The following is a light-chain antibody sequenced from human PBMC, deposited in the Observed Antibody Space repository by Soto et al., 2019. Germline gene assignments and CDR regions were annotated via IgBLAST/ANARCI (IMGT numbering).Light chain of an antibody. V-gene: IGKV3-15*01. CDR1: QSISTN. CDR3: QQYQNWPRT. Sequence: EIVMTHSPATLSVSPGERVTLFCRASQSISTNLAWYQQRPGQAPRLLIFAASTRASDIPARFSGSGSGTDFTLTISSLQSDDVALFYCQQYQNWPRTFGQGTKVEIK. J-gene: IGKJ1*01. CDR2: AAS.